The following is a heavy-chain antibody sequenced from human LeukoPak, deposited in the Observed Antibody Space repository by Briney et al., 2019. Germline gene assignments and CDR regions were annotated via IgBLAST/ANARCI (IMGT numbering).Heavy chain of an antibody. V-gene: IGHV4-34*01. CDR3: ARSPLYYYGSGSYYKSWFDP. Sequence: PSETLSLTCAVYDGSFSGYYWSWIRQPPGKGLEWIGEINHSGSTNYNPSLESRVTISVDTSKNQFSLKLSSVTAADTAVYYCARSPLYYYGSGSYYKSWFDPWGQGTLVTVSS. CDR1: DGSFSGYY. J-gene: IGHJ5*02. CDR2: INHSGST. D-gene: IGHD3-10*01.